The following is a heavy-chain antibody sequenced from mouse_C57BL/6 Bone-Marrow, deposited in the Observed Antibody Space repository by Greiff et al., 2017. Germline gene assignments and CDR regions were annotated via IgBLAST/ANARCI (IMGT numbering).Heavy chain of an antibody. CDR1: GFNIKDDY. V-gene: IGHV14-4*01. Sequence: VQLQQSGAELVRPGASVKLSCTASGFNIKDDYMHWVKQRPEQGLEWIGWIDPENGDTEYASKFQGKATITADTSSNTAYLQLSSLTSEDTAVYYCTTGLRSYFDYWGQDTTLTVSS. J-gene: IGHJ2*01. D-gene: IGHD1-1*01. CDR3: TTGLRSYFDY. CDR2: IDPENGDT.